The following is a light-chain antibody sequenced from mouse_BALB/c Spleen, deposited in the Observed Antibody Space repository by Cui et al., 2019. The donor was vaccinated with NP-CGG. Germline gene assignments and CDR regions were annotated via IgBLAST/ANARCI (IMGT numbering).Light chain of an antibody. CDR3: ALWYSNHWV. V-gene: IGLV1*01. CDR2: GTN. CDR1: TGAVTTSNY. J-gene: IGLJ1*01. Sequence: QAVVTQESALTTLPGETVTLTCRSITGAVTTSNYANWVQEKPDHLFTGLIGGTNNRAPGVPARFSGSLIGDKAALTITGAQTEDEAIYFCALWYSNHWVFGGGTTLTVL.